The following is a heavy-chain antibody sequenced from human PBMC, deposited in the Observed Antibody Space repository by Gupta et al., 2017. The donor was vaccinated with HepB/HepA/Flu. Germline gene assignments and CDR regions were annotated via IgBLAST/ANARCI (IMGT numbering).Heavy chain of an antibody. CDR2: INPSCGST. CDR1: GYTFTSYY. V-gene: IGHV1-46*01. D-gene: IGHD6-6*01. CDR3: ETALGGSSSSACDY. J-gene: IGHJ4*02. Sequence: QVQLVQSGAAVKKPGASVKVSCKASGYTFTSYYMHWVRQAPGQGLEWMGIINPSCGSTSYAQKFQGRVTITRDTSTSTVYMELSSLRSEDTAVYYGETALGGSSSSACDYWGQGTLVTVSS.